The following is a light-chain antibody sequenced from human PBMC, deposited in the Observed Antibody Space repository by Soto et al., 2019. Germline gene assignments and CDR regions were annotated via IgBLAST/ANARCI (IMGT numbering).Light chain of an antibody. CDR3: SAWDGSLIGVV. Sequence: QSVLTQPPSASGTPGQRVTISCSGSGSNIGSNTVNWYQQPPGTAPKPLIYSNNQRPSWVPDRFSGSKSGTSASLAINGLQAEDEADYYCSAWDGSLIGVVFGGGTKVTVL. CDR2: SNN. CDR1: GSNIGSNT. V-gene: IGLV1-44*01. J-gene: IGLJ2*01.